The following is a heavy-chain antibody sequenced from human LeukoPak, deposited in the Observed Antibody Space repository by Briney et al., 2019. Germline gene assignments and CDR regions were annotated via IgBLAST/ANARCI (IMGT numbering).Heavy chain of an antibody. CDR3: ARSKRITMVRGVIFYFDY. V-gene: IGHV4-34*01. Sequence: KPSETLSLTCAVYGGSFSGYYWSWIRQPPGKGLEWIGEINYSGSTNYNPSLKSRVTISVDTSKNQFSLKLSSVTAADTAVYYCARSKRITMVRGVIFYFDYWGQGTLVTVSS. CDR1: GGSFSGYY. J-gene: IGHJ4*02. CDR2: INYSGST. D-gene: IGHD3-10*01.